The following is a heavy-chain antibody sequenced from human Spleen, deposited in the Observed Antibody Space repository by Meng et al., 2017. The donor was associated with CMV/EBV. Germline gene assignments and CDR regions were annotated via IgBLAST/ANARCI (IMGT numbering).Heavy chain of an antibody. CDR1: VSY. CDR3: ARDRGYCGGNSCYSFNWFDS. Sequence: VSYLPWVRPAPGQGLEWMGRINPNSGGTDYAQKFQGMVTLTRDTSVSTVYMELNGLRSDDTAVYYCARDRGYCGGNSCYSFNWFDSWGQGTLVTVSS. V-gene: IGHV1-2*06. D-gene: IGHD2-15*01. CDR2: INPNSGGT. J-gene: IGHJ5*01.